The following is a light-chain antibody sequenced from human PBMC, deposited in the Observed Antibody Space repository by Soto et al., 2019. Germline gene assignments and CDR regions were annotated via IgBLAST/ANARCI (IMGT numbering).Light chain of an antibody. CDR1: QSVSCSY. V-gene: IGKV3-20*01. Sequence: EIVLTQSPGTLSLSPGERATLSCRASQSVSCSYLAWYQQKPGQAPRLLIYGASSRATGIPDRFSGSGSGTDFTLTISRLEPEGFAVYYCQQYGSSPYTFGLGTKLEIK. J-gene: IGKJ2*01. CDR3: QQYGSSPYT. CDR2: GAS.